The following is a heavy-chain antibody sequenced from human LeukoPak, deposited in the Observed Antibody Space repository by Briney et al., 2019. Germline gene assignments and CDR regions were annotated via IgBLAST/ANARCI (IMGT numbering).Heavy chain of an antibody. D-gene: IGHD6-6*01. CDR2: MNPNSGNT. J-gene: IGHJ6*03. CDR3: ARGRRSIAARANSRKYYYYYMDV. V-gene: IGHV1-8*01. Sequence: GASVKVSCKASGYTFTSYDINWVRQATGQGLEWMGWMNPNSGNTGYAQKFQGRVTMTRNTSISTAYMELSSLRSEDTAVYYCARGRRSIAARANSRKYYYYYMDVWGKGTTVTVSS. CDR1: GYTFTSYD.